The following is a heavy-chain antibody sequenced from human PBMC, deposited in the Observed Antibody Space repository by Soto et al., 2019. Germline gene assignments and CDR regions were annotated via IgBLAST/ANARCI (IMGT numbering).Heavy chain of an antibody. V-gene: IGHV1-69*06. J-gene: IGHJ4*02. CDR3: ARENIVVVTATYGIFDY. D-gene: IGHD2-21*02. Sequence: SVKVSCKASGGTFSSYAISWVRQAPGQGLEWMGGIIPIFGTANYAQKFQGRVTITADKSTSTAYMELSSLRSEDTAVYYCARENIVVVTATYGIFDYWGQGTLVTV. CDR1: GGTFSSYA. CDR2: IIPIFGTA.